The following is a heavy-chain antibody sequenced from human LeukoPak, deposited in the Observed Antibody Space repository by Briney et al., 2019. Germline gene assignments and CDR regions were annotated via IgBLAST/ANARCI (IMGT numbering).Heavy chain of an antibody. CDR2: IYPGDSDT. CDR1: GFSFTSYW. V-gene: IGHV5-51*01. D-gene: IGHD3-10*01. J-gene: IGHJ4*02. Sequence: GESLKISCKGSGFSFTSYWIGWVRQMPGRGLEWMGIIYPGDSDTRYSPSFQGQVTISADKSISTAYLQWSSLKASDTAMYYCARLARPYYYGSGSSYFDYWGQGTLVTVSS. CDR3: ARLARPYYYGSGSSYFDY.